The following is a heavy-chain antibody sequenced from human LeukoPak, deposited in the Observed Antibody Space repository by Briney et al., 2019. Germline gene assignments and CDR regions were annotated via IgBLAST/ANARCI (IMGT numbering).Heavy chain of an antibody. J-gene: IGHJ4*02. CDR3: ARAAYSGSYHSDY. CDR1: GGSISTYY. D-gene: IGHD1-26*01. Sequence: SETLSLTCTVSGGSISTYYWTWIRQPPGKGLEWIGYIYYSGSTNYNPSLKSRVTISVDTSKNQFSLKLSSVTAADTAVYYCARAAYSGSYHSDYWGQGTLVTVSS. V-gene: IGHV4-59*01. CDR2: IYYSGST.